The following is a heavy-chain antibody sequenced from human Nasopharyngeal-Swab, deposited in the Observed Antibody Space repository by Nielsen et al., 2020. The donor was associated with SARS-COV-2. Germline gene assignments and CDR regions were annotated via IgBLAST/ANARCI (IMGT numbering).Heavy chain of an antibody. V-gene: IGHV1-2*06. CDR1: GYTFTSYA. CDR2: INPNSGDT. CDR3: ARVYSRSFEY. D-gene: IGHD6-6*01. J-gene: IGHJ4*02. Sequence: GESLKISCKASGYTFTSYAMNWVRQAPGQGLEWMGRINPNSGDTNYAQKFQGRVTMTRDTSISTAYMELSRLRSDDTAVYYCARVYSRSFEYWGQGTQVTVSS.